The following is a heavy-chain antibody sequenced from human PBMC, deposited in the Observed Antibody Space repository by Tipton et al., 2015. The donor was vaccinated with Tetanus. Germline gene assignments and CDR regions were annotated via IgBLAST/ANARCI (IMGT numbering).Heavy chain of an antibody. CDR2: ISASGDST. CDR3: ARSASPFDY. CDR1: GFTFSDHY. J-gene: IGHJ4*02. Sequence: GSLRLSCVASGFTFSDHYMSWIRQAPGKGLEWVSAISASGDSTYYADFVKGRFIISRDTSKNTLYLQMNSLRAEDTAVYYCARSASPFDYWGQGTLVTVSS. V-gene: IGHV3-23*01.